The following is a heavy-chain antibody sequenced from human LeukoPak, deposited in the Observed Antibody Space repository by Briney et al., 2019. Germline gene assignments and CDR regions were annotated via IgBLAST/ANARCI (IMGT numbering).Heavy chain of an antibody. D-gene: IGHD1-26*01. CDR3: ARRIVGAQYYFDY. CDR2: IYYSGST. Sequence: SETLSLTCTVSGYSISTSYYWGWIRQPPGKGLEWIGSIYYSGSTYYNPSLKSRVTISVDTSKNQFSLKLSSVTAADTAVYYCARRIVGAQYYFDYWGQGTLVTVSS. V-gene: IGHV4-38-2*02. CDR1: GYSISTSYY. J-gene: IGHJ4*02.